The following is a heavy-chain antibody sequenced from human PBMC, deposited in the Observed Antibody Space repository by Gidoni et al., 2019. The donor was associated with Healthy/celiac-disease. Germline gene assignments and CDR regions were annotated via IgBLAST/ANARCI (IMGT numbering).Heavy chain of an antibody. Sequence: EVQLVESGGGLVQPGRSLRLSCAASGFTFDDYAMHWVRQAPGKGLEWVSGISWNSGSIGYADSVKGRFTISRDNAKNSLYLQMNSLRAEDTALYYCAKDWAAADNYYYYGMDVWGQGTTVTVSS. V-gene: IGHV3-9*01. CDR3: AKDWAAADNYYYYGMDV. J-gene: IGHJ6*02. CDR2: ISWNSGSI. D-gene: IGHD6-13*01. CDR1: GFTFDDYA.